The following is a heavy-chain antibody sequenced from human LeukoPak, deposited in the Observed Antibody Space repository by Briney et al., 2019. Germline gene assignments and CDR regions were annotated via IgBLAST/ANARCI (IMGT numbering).Heavy chain of an antibody. CDR3: AGLVGRYSSGLYYYYFDY. D-gene: IGHD3-22*01. CDR1: GDSINSLDL. V-gene: IGHV4-4*02. CDR2: MYLSGTT. J-gene: IGHJ4*02. Sequence: SGTLSLTCTVSGDSINSLDLWSWVRQPPGKGLEWIGEMYLSGTTHSNPSVKSRVTKSIDKSKNQFFLNLSSVTAADTAVYYCAGLVGRYSSGLYYYYFDYWGQGTLVTVSS.